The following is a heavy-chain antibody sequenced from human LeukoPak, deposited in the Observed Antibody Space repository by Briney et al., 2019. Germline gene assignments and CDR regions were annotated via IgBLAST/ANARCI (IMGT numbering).Heavy chain of an antibody. D-gene: IGHD3-3*01. CDR1: GGSFSGYY. J-gene: IGHJ6*02. CDR2: INHSGST. CDR3: ARVLLYYDFWSGPAPYYYYGMDV. Sequence: PSETLSLTCAVYGGSFSGYYWSWIRQPPGKGLEWIGEINHSGSTNYNPSLKSRVTISVDTSKNQFSLKLSSVTAADTAVYYCARVLLYYDFWSGPAPYYYYGMDVWGQGTTVTVSS. V-gene: IGHV4-34*01.